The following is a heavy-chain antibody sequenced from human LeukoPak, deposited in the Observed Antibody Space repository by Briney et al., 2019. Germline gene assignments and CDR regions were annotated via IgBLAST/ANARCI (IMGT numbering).Heavy chain of an antibody. Sequence: PGESLRLSCAASGFSFSSYWMSWVRQAPGKGLEWVANINQDGSAKYYVDSVKGRFTISRDNAKTSVYLQMNSLRDEDAAVYYCASSHDSSGNDWGQGTLVIVSS. D-gene: IGHD3-22*01. CDR3: ASSHDSSGND. CDR2: INQDGSAK. CDR1: GFSFSSYW. V-gene: IGHV3-7*01. J-gene: IGHJ4*02.